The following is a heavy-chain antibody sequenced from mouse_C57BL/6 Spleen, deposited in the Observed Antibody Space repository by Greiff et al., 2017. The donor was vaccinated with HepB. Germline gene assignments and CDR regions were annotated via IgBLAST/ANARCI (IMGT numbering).Heavy chain of an antibody. Sequence: QVQLQQSGAELVRPGASVKLSCKASGYTFTDYYINWVKQRPGQGLEWIARIYPGSGNTYYNEKFKGKATLTAEKSSSTAYMQLSSLTSEDSAVYFCARGIYDGYYYFDYWGQGTTLTVSS. CDR3: ARGIYDGYYYFDY. J-gene: IGHJ2*01. CDR2: IYPGSGNT. CDR1: GYTFTDYY. D-gene: IGHD2-3*01. V-gene: IGHV1-76*01.